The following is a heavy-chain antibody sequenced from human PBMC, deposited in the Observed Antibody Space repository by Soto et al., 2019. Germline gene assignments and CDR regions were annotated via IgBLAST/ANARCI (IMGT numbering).Heavy chain of an antibody. V-gene: IGHV5-51*01. CDR1: GYSFTSYW. Sequence: GESLKISCKGSGYSFTSYWIGWVRQMPGKGLEWMGIIYPGDSDTRYSPSFQGQVTISADKSISTAYLQWSSLKASDTAMYYCAAKTYYDFWSGYYTDHEDQVFDYWGQGTLVTVSS. CDR2: IYPGDSDT. CDR3: AAKTYYDFWSGYYTDHEDQVFDY. D-gene: IGHD3-3*01. J-gene: IGHJ4*02.